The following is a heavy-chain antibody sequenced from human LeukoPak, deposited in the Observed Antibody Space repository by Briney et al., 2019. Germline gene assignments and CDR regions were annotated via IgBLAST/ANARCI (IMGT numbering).Heavy chain of an antibody. D-gene: IGHD3-10*01. CDR1: GYTVTSYY. J-gene: IGHJ6*02. Sequence: ASVKVSCKASGYTVTSYYMHWVRQAPGQGLEWMAILNPSGGSSNYAQKFQGRVTITADESTSTAYMELSSLRSEDTAVYYCARVVEPYYGMDVRGQGTTVTVSS. V-gene: IGHV1-46*01. CDR3: ARVVEPYYGMDV. CDR2: LNPSGGSS.